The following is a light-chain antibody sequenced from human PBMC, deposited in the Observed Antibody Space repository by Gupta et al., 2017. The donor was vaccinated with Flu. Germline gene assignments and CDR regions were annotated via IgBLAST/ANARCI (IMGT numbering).Light chain of an antibody. Sequence: VPTPCTAGSSYNVADFPVPWYLHLPGTAPKLLIYWNSNRPSGVSARFSGSKSGTSASLAINGLQAEDEADYYCPSYDSNLSGLMFGGGTKLTVL. J-gene: IGLJ3*02. CDR2: WNS. V-gene: IGLV1-40*01. CDR1: SSYNVADFP. CDR3: PSYDSNLSGLM.